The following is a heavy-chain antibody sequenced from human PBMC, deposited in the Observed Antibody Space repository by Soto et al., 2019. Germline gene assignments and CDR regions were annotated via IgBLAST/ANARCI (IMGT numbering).Heavy chain of an antibody. J-gene: IGHJ4*02. V-gene: IGHV3-30*18. CDR2: ISYDGSNK. D-gene: IGHD3-3*01. Sequence: PGGSLRLSCAASGFTFSSYGMHWVRQAPGKGLEWVAVISYDGSNKYYADSVKGRFTISRDNSKNTLYLQMNSLRAEDTAVYYCAKVLFPALGLSESERPDYWGQGTLVTVSS. CDR1: GFTFSSYG. CDR3: AKVLFPALGLSESERPDY.